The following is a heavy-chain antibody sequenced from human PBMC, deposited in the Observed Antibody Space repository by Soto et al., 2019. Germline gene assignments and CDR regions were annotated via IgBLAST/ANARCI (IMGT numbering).Heavy chain of an antibody. Sequence: PGGSLRLSCAASGFTFSSFHMNWVRQAPGRGLEWVAYITSSSDTIYYSDSVEGRFTISRDNGKNSLFLQMNSLRDEDTAVYYCARVVVVIPPGYYYAMDVWGQGTTVTGSS. D-gene: IGHD3-22*01. CDR3: ARVVVVIPPGYYYAMDV. V-gene: IGHV3-48*02. CDR2: ITSSSDTI. J-gene: IGHJ6*02. CDR1: GFTFSSFH.